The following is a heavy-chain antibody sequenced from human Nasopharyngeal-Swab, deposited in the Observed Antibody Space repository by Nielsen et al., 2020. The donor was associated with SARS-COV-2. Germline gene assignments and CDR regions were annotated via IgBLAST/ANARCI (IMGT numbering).Heavy chain of an antibody. D-gene: IGHD5-12*01. Sequence: SETLSLTCGVSGGSFSSYYWSWIRQPPGKGLEWIGEINHSGSTNYNPSLESRVTLSVDTSKNQFSLNLISVTAAGTAVYYCATTGYSGVYYVHWGQGVLVTVSS. CDR3: ATTGYSGVYYVH. J-gene: IGHJ4*02. V-gene: IGHV4-34*01. CDR1: GGSFSSYY. CDR2: INHSGST.